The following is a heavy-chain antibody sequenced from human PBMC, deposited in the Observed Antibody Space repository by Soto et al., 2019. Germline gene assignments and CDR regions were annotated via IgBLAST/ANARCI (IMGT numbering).Heavy chain of an antibody. CDR1: GYSFTSYW. D-gene: IGHD5-18*01. J-gene: IGHJ6*02. CDR3: ARRGYSYGLSYSGMDV. Sequence: SLKISCKGSGYSFTSYWIGWVRQMPGKGLEWMGIIYPGDSDTRYSPSFQGQVTISADKSISTAYLQWSSLKASDTAMYYCARRGYSYGLSYSGMDVWGQGTTVTVSS. V-gene: IGHV5-51*01. CDR2: IYPGDSDT.